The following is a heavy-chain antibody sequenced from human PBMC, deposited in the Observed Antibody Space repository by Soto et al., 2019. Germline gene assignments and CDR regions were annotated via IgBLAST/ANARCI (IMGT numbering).Heavy chain of an antibody. Sequence: SETLSLTCAVYGGSFSGYYWSWIRQPPGKGLEWIGEINHSGSTNYNPSLKSRVTISVDTSKNQFSLKLSSVTAADTAVYYCARGRGLNWNYFYYYGMDVWGQGTMATVSS. CDR2: INHSGST. CDR1: GGSFSGYY. J-gene: IGHJ6*02. CDR3: ARGRGLNWNYFYYYGMDV. D-gene: IGHD1-1*01. V-gene: IGHV4-34*01.